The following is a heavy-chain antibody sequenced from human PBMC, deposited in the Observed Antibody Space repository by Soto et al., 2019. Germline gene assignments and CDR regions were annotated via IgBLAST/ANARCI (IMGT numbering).Heavy chain of an antibody. D-gene: IGHD2-21*01. CDR1: GGSIDTGGFY. Sequence: SETLSLTCSVSGGSIDTGGFYWSWARQLPGKGLQWIGYIYYTGAAYYNPALKSRVVISLDTSANQFSLSLTSLTAADTAVYYCASGTFNDISFDSWGQGRLVTVSS. CDR2: IYYTGAA. CDR3: ASGTFNDISFDS. V-gene: IGHV4-31*03. J-gene: IGHJ4*02.